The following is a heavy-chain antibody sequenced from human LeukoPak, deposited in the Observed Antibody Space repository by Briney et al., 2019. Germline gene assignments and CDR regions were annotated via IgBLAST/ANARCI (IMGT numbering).Heavy chain of an antibody. CDR2: ISSSDDGT. J-gene: IGHJ4*02. V-gene: IGHV3-23*01. CDR1: GFTLSNFA. Sequence: GGSLRLSCAASGFTLSNFAMSWVRQTPGKGLEWVSAISSSDDGTYYADSVKGRFTISRDNSKNTLYLRMNTLRAEDTAVYYCAKSLVASCIGAYCYPFDSWGQGNLVTVSS. CDR3: AKSLVASCIGAYCYPFDS. D-gene: IGHD2-21*02.